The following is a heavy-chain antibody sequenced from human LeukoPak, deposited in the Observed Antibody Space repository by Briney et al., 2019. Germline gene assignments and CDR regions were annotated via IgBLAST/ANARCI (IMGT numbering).Heavy chain of an antibody. Sequence: SETLSLTCTVSGYSISSGYYWGWIRQPPGKGLEWIGSIYHSGSTYYNPSLKSRVTISVDTSKNQFSLKLSSVTAADTAVYYCARSIAVARISYAFDIWGQGTMVTVSS. CDR3: ARSIAVARISYAFDI. V-gene: IGHV4-38-2*02. CDR2: IYHSGST. J-gene: IGHJ3*02. D-gene: IGHD6-19*01. CDR1: GYSISSGYY.